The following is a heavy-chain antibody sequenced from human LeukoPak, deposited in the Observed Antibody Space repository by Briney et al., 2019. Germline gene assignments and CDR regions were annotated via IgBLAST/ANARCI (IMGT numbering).Heavy chain of an antibody. Sequence: GGSLRLSCAASGFTFSSYSMNWVRQAPGKGLEWVSYISSSSSTIYYADSVKGRFTISRDNAKNSLYLQMNSLRAEDTAVYYCATHSGSYADAFDIWGQGTMVTVSS. J-gene: IGHJ3*02. CDR2: ISSSSSTI. CDR3: ATHSGSYADAFDI. D-gene: IGHD1-26*01. CDR1: GFTFSSYS. V-gene: IGHV3-48*04.